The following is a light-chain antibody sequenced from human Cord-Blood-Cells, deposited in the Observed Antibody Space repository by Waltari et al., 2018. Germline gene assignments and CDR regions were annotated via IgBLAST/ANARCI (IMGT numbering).Light chain of an antibody. CDR3: QTWGTGINWV. Sequence: QLVLTQSHSASDSLGASVKLTCTLSSGHSSYAIAWLPQHPGKGPRYLMKLNSDGSHSKEDGNPDLFSGSSSGAERYLTFSSLQSDDEADYYCQTWGTGINWVFGGGTKLTVL. CDR2: LNSDGSH. J-gene: IGLJ3*02. V-gene: IGLV4-69*01. CDR1: SGHSSYA.